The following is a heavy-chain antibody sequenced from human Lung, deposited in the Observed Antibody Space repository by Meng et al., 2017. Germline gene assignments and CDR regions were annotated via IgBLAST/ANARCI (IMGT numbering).Heavy chain of an antibody. V-gene: IGHV4-34*02. CDR1: GGSFSGYY. J-gene: IGHJ4*02. D-gene: IGHD6-19*01. CDR3: VRRTYSSGWYFDY. Sequence: HVQLQQLGEGLLKPSETLSLTCAVYGGSFSGYYWSWIRQPPGKGLEWIGEIIDSGRTNYNPSLKSRVTISVDTSKNQFSLRVTSVTAADRAVYYCVRRTYSSGWYFDYWGQGTLVTVSS. CDR2: IIDSGRT.